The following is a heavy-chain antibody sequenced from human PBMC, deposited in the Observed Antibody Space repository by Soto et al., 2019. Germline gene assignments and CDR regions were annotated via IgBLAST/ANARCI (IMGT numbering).Heavy chain of an antibody. CDR1: ARPPGRYC. V-gene: IGHV4-59*01. D-gene: IGHD2-21*02. CDR2: VFYTGRA. CDR3: ARDGDGRRTTNPYYYNGMDV. J-gene: IGHJ6*02. Sequence: PSVTLSLPWTLSARPPGRYCWSWIGQPPGKVPDRIGYVFYTGRANYNASLKSRVSISLDTSNYQFSLKLSSVTAADTAVYYCARDGDGRRTTNPYYYNGMDVWGPGTTVTVSS.